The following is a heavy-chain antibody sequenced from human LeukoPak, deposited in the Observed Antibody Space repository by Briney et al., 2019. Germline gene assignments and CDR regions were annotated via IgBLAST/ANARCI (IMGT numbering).Heavy chain of an antibody. J-gene: IGHJ4*02. V-gene: IGHV4-34*01. CDR1: GGSFSGYY. D-gene: IGHD2-2*01. CDR2: INHSGST. Sequence: PSETLSPTCAVYGGSFSGYYWSWIRQPPGKGLEWIGEINHSGSTNYNPSLKSRVTISVDTSKNQFSLKLSSVTAADTAVYYCAREGNCSSPDYWGQGTLVTVSS. CDR3: AREGNCSSPDY.